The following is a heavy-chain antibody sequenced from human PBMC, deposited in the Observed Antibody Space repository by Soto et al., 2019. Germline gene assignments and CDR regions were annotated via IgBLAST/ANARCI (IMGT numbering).Heavy chain of an antibody. CDR3: ARLTPHLVPAGIDYYYDMDV. CDR2: IYPGDSDT. CDR1: GYSFGSYW. J-gene: IGHJ6*02. V-gene: IGHV5-51*01. D-gene: IGHD2-2*01. Sequence: GESLKISCKGSGYSFGSYWITWVRQMPGKGLEWMGIIYPGDSDTRYRPSFQGQVTMSADKSISTAYLQWSSLKASDTAMYYCARLTPHLVPAGIDYYYDMDVWGQGTTVTVSS.